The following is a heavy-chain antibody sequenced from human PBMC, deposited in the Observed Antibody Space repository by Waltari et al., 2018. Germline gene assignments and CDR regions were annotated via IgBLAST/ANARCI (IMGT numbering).Heavy chain of an antibody. CDR3: AKDTVIIWNRVDQGGHFDL. V-gene: IGHV3-23*04. Sequence: EVQLVESGGTLMQPGGSLRPYCTAPGFPFHCYSLYWFRQARGKGLGWVSAISGGGGSAYYADSVRGRCTTSRDNSKDILYLQMNSLRVEDTAVYHCAKDTVIIWNRVDQGGHFDLWGRGTLVTVSS. CDR2: ISGGGGSA. J-gene: IGHJ2*01. D-gene: IGHD3-22*01. CDR1: GFPFHCYS.